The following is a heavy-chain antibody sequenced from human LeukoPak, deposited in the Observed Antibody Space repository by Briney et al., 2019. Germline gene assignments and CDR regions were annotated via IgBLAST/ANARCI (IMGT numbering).Heavy chain of an antibody. V-gene: IGHV3-33*06. CDR2: IWYDGSNK. D-gene: IGHD3-22*01. CDR1: GFTFSSYG. Sequence: GGSLRLSCAASGFTFSSYGMHWVRQAPGKGLEWVAVIWYDGSNKYYADSVKGRFTISRDNSKNTLYLQMNSLRAEDTAVYYCAKDSPNYYDSSGYHPWGQGTLVTVSS. CDR3: AKDSPNYYDSSGYHP. J-gene: IGHJ5*02.